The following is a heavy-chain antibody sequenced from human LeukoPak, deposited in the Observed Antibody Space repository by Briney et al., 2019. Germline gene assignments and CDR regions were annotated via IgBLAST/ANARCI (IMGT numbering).Heavy chain of an antibody. D-gene: IGHD6-19*01. CDR2: ISYDGSNK. Sequence: GGSLRLSCAASGFTFSSYAMHWVRQAPGKGLEWVAVISYDGSNKYYADSVKGRFTISRDNSKNTLYLQMNSLRAEDTAVYYCARDQDSGGWIDYWGQGTLVTVSS. V-gene: IGHV3-30*04. J-gene: IGHJ4*02. CDR1: GFTFSSYA. CDR3: ARDQDSGGWIDY.